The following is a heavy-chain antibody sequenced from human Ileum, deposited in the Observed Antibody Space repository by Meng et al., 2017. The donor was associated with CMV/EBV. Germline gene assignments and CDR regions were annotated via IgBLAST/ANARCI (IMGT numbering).Heavy chain of an antibody. J-gene: IGHJ4*02. D-gene: IGHD3-10*01. V-gene: IGHV4-34*01. CDR1: GGSFTGYY. CDR3: ARGLASGWPDY. CDR2: ITHSGRT. Sequence: QWQRQRGGAGLLKPSETLSLTCAVFGGSFTGYYWSWFRQSPGKGLEWIGEITHSGRTSYNLSLKSRVTISVDMSKYQFSLKLTSVTAADTAIYYCARGLASGWPDYWGQGTLVTVSS.